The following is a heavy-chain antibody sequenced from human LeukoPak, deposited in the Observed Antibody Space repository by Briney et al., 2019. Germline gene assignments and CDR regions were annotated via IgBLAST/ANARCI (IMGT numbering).Heavy chain of an antibody. Sequence: GGSLRLSCAASGFTFSSYGMHWVRQAPGKGLEWVAVISYDGSNKYYADSVKGRFTISRDNSKNTLYLQMNSLRAEDTAVYYCAPDILTGYPIDYWGQGTLVTVSS. V-gene: IGHV3-30*03. D-gene: IGHD3-9*01. CDR1: GFTFSSYG. CDR3: APDILTGYPIDY. J-gene: IGHJ4*02. CDR2: ISYDGSNK.